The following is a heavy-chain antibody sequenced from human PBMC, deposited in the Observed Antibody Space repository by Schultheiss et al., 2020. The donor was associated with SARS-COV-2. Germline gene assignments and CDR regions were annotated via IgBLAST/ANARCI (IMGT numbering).Heavy chain of an antibody. J-gene: IGHJ4*02. CDR1: GFAFRTYA. V-gene: IGHV3-30*04. CDR3: ARDASMAGTYFDY. Sequence: GGSLRLSCAASGFAFRTYAMHWVRQAPGKGLEWLALISFHGSNSFYGNSVKGRFTISRDNSKNTLYLQMNSLRAEDTAVYYCARDASMAGTYFDYWGQGTLVTVSS. CDR2: ISFHGSNS. D-gene: IGHD6-19*01.